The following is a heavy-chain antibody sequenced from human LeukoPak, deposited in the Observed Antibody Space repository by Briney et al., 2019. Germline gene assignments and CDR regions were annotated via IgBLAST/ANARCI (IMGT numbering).Heavy chain of an antibody. V-gene: IGHV3-7*01. CDR1: GFTFNSNW. Sequence: PGGSLRLSCSASGFTFNSNWMGWVRQAPGKGLEWVDNINQDGSEKYYVDSVKGRFTISRDNAKSSLYLHMNSLRAEDTAVYYCARQYGAGSDYWGQGTLVTVSS. CDR2: INQDGSEK. J-gene: IGHJ4*02. CDR3: ARQYGAGSDY. D-gene: IGHD3-10*01.